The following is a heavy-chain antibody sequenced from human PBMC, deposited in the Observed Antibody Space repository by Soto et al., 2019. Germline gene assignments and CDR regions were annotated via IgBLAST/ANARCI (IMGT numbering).Heavy chain of an antibody. CDR1: GFSLSTSGVG. J-gene: IGHJ2*01. CDR3: AHTGGDYSSSPTGYWYFDL. V-gene: IGHV2-5*02. Sequence: QITLKESGPTLVKPTQTLTLTCTFSGFSLSTSGVGVGWIRQPPGKALEWLALIYWDDDKRYSPSLKSRLTITKDTSKNQVVLTMTNMDPVDTATYYCAHTGGDYSSSPTGYWYFDLWGRGTLVTVSS. D-gene: IGHD6-13*01. CDR2: IYWDDDK.